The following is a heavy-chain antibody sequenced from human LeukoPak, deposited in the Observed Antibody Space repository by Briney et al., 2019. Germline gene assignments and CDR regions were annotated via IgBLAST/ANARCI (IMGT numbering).Heavy chain of an antibody. CDR2: INIDGSST. Sequence: GGSLRLSCAASGFTFSTYWIQWVRQAPGKGLVWVSRINIDGSSTTYADFVKGRFTISRDNAKNTLYLQMNSLRAEDTAVYYCARVALDSGGYYYTDVWGKGTTVTVSS. D-gene: IGHD3-16*01. V-gene: IGHV3-74*01. J-gene: IGHJ6*03. CDR1: GFTFSTYW. CDR3: ARVALDSGGYYYTDV.